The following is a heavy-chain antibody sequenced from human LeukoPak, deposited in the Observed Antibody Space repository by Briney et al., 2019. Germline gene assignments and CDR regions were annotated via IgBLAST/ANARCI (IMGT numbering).Heavy chain of an antibody. CDR3: ARKQWVMYYFDS. CDR2: FYYSGST. D-gene: IGHD6-19*01. Sequence: SETLSLTCTLSGGSISISNYYWGWLRQPPGKGLEWIGSFYYSGSTYYNPSLKSRVTISVDTSKSQFSLKLSSVTAADTAVYYCARKQWVMYYFDSWGQGTLVTVSS. CDR1: GGSISISNYY. J-gene: IGHJ4*02. V-gene: IGHV4-39*01.